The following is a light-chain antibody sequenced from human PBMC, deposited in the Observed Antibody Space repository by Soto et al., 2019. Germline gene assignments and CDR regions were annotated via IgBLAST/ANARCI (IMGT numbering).Light chain of an antibody. CDR3: QAWDSSTVI. CDR1: KLGDKY. CDR2: LDS. V-gene: IGLV3-1*01. J-gene: IGLJ2*01. Sequence: SYELTQPPSVSVSPGQTASITCSGDKLGDKYACWYQQKPGQSPILVIYLDSKRPSEIPERFSGSNSGNTATLTISGTQSMDEADYYCQAWDSSTVIFGGGTKVTVL.